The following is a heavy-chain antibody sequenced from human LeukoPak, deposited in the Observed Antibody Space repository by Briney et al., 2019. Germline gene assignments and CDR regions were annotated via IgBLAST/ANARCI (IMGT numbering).Heavy chain of an antibody. Sequence: GGSLRLSCAASGFTFSSYSMNWVRQAPGKGLEWVSATSGSGGSTYYADSVKGRFTISRDNSKNTLYLQMNSLRAEDTAVYYCAKDPQYSGYSRFDYWGQGTLVTVSS. CDR3: AKDPQYSGYSRFDY. CDR1: GFTFSSYS. CDR2: TSGSGGST. J-gene: IGHJ4*02. V-gene: IGHV3-23*01. D-gene: IGHD5-12*01.